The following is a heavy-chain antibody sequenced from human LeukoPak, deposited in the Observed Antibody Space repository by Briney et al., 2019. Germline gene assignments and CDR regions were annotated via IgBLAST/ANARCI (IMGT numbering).Heavy chain of an antibody. Sequence: PGGSLRLSCAASGFTFSSYGIHWVRQAPGKGLEWVAFIRYDGSNKYYADSVKGRFTISRDNSKNTVYLQMNSVRAEDTAIYYCANDRTTFQIVMGALAYWGQGTLVTVSS. CDR2: IRYDGSNK. CDR3: ANDRTTFQIVMGALAY. D-gene: IGHD1-26*01. V-gene: IGHV3-30*02. J-gene: IGHJ4*02. CDR1: GFTFSSYG.